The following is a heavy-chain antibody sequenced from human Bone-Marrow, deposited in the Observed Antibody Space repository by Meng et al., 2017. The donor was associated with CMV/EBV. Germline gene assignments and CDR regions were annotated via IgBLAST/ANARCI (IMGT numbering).Heavy chain of an antibody. V-gene: IGHV1-2*02. CDR1: GYTFTSYD. D-gene: IGHD5-24*01. CDR3: ARWDGYNSNTFDY. CDR2: INPNSGGT. J-gene: IGHJ4*02. Sequence: ASVKVSCKASGYTFTSYDINWVRQAPGQGLEWMGWINPNSGGTNYAQKFQGRVTMTRDTSISTAYMELSRLRSDDTAVYYCARWDGYNSNTFDYWGQGTLVTVSS.